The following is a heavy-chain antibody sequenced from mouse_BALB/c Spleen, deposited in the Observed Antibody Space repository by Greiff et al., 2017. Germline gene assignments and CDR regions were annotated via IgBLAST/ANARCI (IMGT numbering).Heavy chain of an antibody. D-gene: IGHD3-1*01. CDR1: GYTFTSYW. CDR3: ARWGYGYWYFDV. CDR2: INPSNGRT. J-gene: IGHJ1*01. V-gene: IGHV1S81*02. Sequence: QVQLQQPGAELVKPGASVKLSCKASGYTFTSYWMHWVKQRPGQGLEWMGEINPSNGRTNYNEKFKSKATLTVDKSSSTAYMQLSSLTSEDSAVYYCARWGYGYWYFDVWGAGTTVTVSS.